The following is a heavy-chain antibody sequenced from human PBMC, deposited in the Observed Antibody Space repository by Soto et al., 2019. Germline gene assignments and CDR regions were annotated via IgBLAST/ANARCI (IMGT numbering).Heavy chain of an antibody. CDR1: RRTFRSWW. J-gene: IGHJ6*01. D-gene: IGHD3-3*01. CDR3: SRYDSLSGHHLPYA. V-gene: IGHV3-74*03. CDR2: ISSDGTSS. Sequence: VTLRLPGEAARRTFRSWWMHRVRQLPGKELFWGSSISSDGTSSTYSGSVKGRFTSSRDNAKNTVYLQMYCRRAEDTAIYYCSRYDSLSGHHLPYACGQRHMVTVSS.